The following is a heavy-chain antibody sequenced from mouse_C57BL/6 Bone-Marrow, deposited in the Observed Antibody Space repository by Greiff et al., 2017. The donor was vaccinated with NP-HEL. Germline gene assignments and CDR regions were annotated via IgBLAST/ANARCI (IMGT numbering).Heavy chain of an antibody. CDR1: GYTFTSYW. Sequence: QVQLKQPGAELVKPGASVKMSCKASGYTFTSYWITWVKQRPGQGLEWIGDIYPGSGSTNYNEKFKSKATLTVDTSSSTAYMQLSSLTSEDSAVYYCARGGILRRYFDVWGTGTTVTVSS. J-gene: IGHJ1*03. D-gene: IGHD1-2*01. CDR2: IYPGSGST. CDR3: ARGGILRRYFDV. V-gene: IGHV1-55*01.